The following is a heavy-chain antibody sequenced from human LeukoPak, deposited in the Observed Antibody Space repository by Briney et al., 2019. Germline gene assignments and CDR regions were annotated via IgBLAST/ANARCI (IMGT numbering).Heavy chain of an antibody. CDR3: ARDSSYYYGMDV. CDR1: GGSISSGGYS. CDR2: IYHSGST. V-gene: IGHV4-30-2*01. Sequence: SETLSLTCAVSGGSISSGGYSWSWIRQPPGKGLEWIGYIYHSGSTYYNPSLKSRVTISVDRSKNQFSLKLSSVTAADTAVYYCARDSSYYYGMDVWGQGTTVTVSS. J-gene: IGHJ6*02.